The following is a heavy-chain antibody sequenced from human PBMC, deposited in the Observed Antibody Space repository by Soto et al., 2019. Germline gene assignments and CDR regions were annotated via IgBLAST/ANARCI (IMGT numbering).Heavy chain of an antibody. CDR3: ARVVRYYMDV. V-gene: IGHV3-53*04. CDR2: IYSGGST. Sequence: GGSLRLSCAASGFTVSSNYMSWVRQAPGKGLEWVSVIYSGGSTYYADSVKGRFTISRHNSKNTLYLQMNSLRAEDTDVYYCARVVRYYMDVWGKGTTVTVSS. J-gene: IGHJ6*03. CDR1: GFTVSSNY.